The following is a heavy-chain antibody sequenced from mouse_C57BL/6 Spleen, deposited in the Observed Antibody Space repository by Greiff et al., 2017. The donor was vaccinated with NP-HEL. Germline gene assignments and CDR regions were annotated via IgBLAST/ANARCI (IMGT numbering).Heavy chain of an antibody. D-gene: IGHD1-1*01. V-gene: IGHV2-6*03. CDR2: IWSDGST. CDR3: AREGNYYGSRRGYAMDY. Sequence: VQLQQSGPGLVAPSQSLSITCTVSGFSLTSYGVHWVRQPPGKGLEWLVVIWSDGSTTYNSALKSRLSISKDNSKSQVFLKMNSLQTDDTAMYYCAREGNYYGSRRGYAMDYWGQGTSVTVSS. CDR1: GFSLTSYG. J-gene: IGHJ4*01.